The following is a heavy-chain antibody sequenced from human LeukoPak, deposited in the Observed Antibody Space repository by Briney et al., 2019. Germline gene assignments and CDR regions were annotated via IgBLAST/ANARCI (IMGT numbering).Heavy chain of an antibody. CDR2: IYYSGST. Sequence: SETLSLTCPVSGGSISSYYWSWIRPPPGKGLEWIGYIYYSGSTNYNPSLKSRVTISVDTSKNQFSLKLSSVTAADTAVYYCARSGYGDYVAFYYGMDVWGQGTTVTVSS. J-gene: IGHJ6*02. V-gene: IGHV4-59*01. CDR3: ARSGYGDYVAFYYGMDV. CDR1: GGSISSYY. D-gene: IGHD4-17*01.